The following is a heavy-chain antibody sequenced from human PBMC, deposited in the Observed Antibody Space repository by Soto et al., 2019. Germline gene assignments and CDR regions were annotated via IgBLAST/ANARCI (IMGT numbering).Heavy chain of an antibody. D-gene: IGHD4-4*01. Sequence: GASVKVCCKASGYPVSSYDISWVRQAPGQGLEWMGWISTYNGDTNYAQNLQGRVTMTTDTSTKTAFMELRSLRSDDTAVYYCTRDLRGNSNWGQGTLVTVSS. CDR3: TRDLRGNSN. V-gene: IGHV1-18*01. J-gene: IGHJ4*02. CDR2: ISTYNGDT. CDR1: GYPVSSYD.